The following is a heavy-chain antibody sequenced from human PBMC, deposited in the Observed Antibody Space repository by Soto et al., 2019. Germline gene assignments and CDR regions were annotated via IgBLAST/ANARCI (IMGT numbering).Heavy chain of an antibody. V-gene: IGHV3-30-3*01. CDR3: ARDQALVGAKNYFDY. CDR2: ISYDGSNK. CDR1: GFTFSSYA. D-gene: IGHD1-26*01. J-gene: IGHJ4*02. Sequence: GGSLRLSCAASGFTFSSYAMHWVRQAPGKGLEWVAVISYDGSNKYYADSVKGRFTISRDKSKNTLYLQMNSLRAEDTAVYYCARDQALVGAKNYFDYWGQGTLVTVSS.